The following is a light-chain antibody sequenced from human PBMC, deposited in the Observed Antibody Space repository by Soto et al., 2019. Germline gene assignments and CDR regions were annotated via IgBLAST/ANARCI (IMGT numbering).Light chain of an antibody. CDR3: SSYTSSSTLYV. CDR2: DVS. V-gene: IGLV2-14*01. Sequence: QSVLTQPASVSGSPGQSITISCTGTSSDVGGYNYVSWYQQHPGKAPKLMIYDVSNRPSGVSNRFSGSKSGNTASLTISGLQDEDAADYYCSSYTSSSTLYVFGTGTKVTVL. J-gene: IGLJ1*01. CDR1: SSDVGGYNY.